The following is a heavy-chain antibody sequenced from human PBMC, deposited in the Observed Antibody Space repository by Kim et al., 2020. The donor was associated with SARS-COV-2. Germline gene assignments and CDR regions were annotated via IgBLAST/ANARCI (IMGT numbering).Heavy chain of an antibody. V-gene: IGHV3-20*01. D-gene: IGHD4-17*01. Sequence: ADSLKGRFTISRDNAKNSLYLQMNSLRAEDTALYHCARVTTPLYYYYYMDVWGKGTTVTVSS. J-gene: IGHJ6*03. CDR3: ARVTTPLYYYYYMDV.